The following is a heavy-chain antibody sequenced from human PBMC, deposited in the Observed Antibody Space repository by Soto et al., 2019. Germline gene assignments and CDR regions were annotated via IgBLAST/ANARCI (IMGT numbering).Heavy chain of an antibody. Sequence: SETLSLTCTVSGGSISNYYWSWIRQSPGKGLEWIGYIYYSGSTNYNPSLKSRVTISLDTSKNQFSLKLSSVTAADTAVYYCARVWGGAFDIWGQGTMVTVSS. V-gene: IGHV4-59*01. CDR1: GGSISNYY. J-gene: IGHJ3*02. CDR3: ARVWGGAFDI. D-gene: IGHD3-10*01. CDR2: IYYSGST.